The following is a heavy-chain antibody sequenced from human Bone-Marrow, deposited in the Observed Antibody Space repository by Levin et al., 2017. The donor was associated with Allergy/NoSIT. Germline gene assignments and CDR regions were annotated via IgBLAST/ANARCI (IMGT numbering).Heavy chain of an antibody. CDR1: GGSISSAGYH. CDR2: ISYRGST. V-gene: IGHV4-31*03. J-gene: IGHJ4*02. CDR3: ARLDGYSFDY. D-gene: IGHD1-1*01. Sequence: PSETLSLTCTVSGGSISSAGYHWTWIRQYPGKGLEWIGYISYRGSTYFNPSLKSRLTMSIDTSEQHFSLNLTSVSAADTAIYYCARLDGYSFDYSGQGALVTVSS.